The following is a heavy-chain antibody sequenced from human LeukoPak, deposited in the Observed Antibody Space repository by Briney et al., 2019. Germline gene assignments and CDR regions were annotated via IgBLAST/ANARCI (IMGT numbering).Heavy chain of an antibody. J-gene: IGHJ3*01. V-gene: IGHV3-23*01. CDR2: IGGSGGST. CDR3: AKRAAISSGYFDV. Sequence: GGSLRLSCAASGFAFSSYGMSWVRQAPGKGLECVSTIGGSGGSTYYADSVKGRFTISRDNSKNTLYLEMNSLRAEDTAVYYCAKRAAISSGYFDVWGQGTMVTVSS. D-gene: IGHD2-2*02. CDR1: GFAFSSYG.